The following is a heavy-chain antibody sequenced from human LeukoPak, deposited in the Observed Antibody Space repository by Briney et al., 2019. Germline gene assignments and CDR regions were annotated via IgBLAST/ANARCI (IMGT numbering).Heavy chain of an antibody. V-gene: IGHV3-23*01. Sequence: QPGGSLRLSCAASGFTFSSYAMSWVRQAPGKGLEWVSAMSGSGGNTHYADSVRGRFTISRDNSKNTVYLQMNSLRAEDTALYYCAKRIVGVSYAFDIWGQGTMVTVSS. D-gene: IGHD1-26*01. J-gene: IGHJ3*02. CDR3: AKRIVGVSYAFDI. CDR1: GFTFSSYA. CDR2: MSGSGGNT.